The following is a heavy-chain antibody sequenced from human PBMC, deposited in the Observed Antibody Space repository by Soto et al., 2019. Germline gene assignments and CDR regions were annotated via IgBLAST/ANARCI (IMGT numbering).Heavy chain of an antibody. J-gene: IGHJ4*01. CDR2: IYWDDDK. D-gene: IGHD3-22*01. Sequence: SGPTLVNPTQTLTLTCTFSGSSLSTSGVGVGWIRQPPGKALEWLALIYWDDDKRYSPSLKSRLTITKDTSKNQVVLTMTNMDPVDTATYYCAHSWRYYYDSSGYFYFDYWGHGTLVTVSS. CDR3: AHSWRYYYDSSGYFYFDY. CDR1: GSSLSTSGVG. V-gene: IGHV2-5*02.